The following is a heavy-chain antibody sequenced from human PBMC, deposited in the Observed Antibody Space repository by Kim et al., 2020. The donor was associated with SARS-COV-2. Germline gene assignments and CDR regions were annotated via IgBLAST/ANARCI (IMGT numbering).Heavy chain of an antibody. J-gene: IGHJ4*02. CDR3: STEAAIFGVVMPGY. V-gene: IGHV1-24*01. D-gene: IGHD3-3*01. CDR2: FDPEDGET. CDR1: GYTLTELS. Sequence: SVKVSCKVSGYTLTELSMHWVRQAPGKGLEWMGGFDPEDGETIYAQKFQGRVTMTEDTSTDTAYMELSGLRSEDTAVYYCSTEAAIFGVVMPGYWGQGTLVTVSS.